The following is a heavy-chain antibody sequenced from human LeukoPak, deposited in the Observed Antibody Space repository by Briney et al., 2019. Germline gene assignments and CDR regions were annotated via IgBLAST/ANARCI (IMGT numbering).Heavy chain of an antibody. Sequence: GGSLRLSCAAPDFNINNNYMNWVRQAPGKGLEWVSLIDNFGSIYYRDSVKGRFTISRDTSKSTVYLHMNNLSAEDTAVYYCAGGTYYGSGARPGYFDHWGQGILVTVSS. CDR3: AGGTYYGSGARPGYFDH. J-gene: IGHJ4*02. CDR2: IDNFGSI. D-gene: IGHD3-10*01. V-gene: IGHV3-53*01. CDR1: DFNINNNY.